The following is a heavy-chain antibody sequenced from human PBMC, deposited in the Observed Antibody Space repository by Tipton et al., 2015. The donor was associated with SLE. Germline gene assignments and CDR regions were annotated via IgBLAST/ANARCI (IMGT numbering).Heavy chain of an antibody. Sequence: SLRLSCAASGFTFRTPRMNWVRQAPGKGLAWVSSISSRGTDIHYADSVSGRFTISRDNADSSLSLQMSSLRAEDTAVYYCTRGTGSRHDYSMDVWGSGTTVTGSS. D-gene: IGHD3-10*01. CDR3: TRGTGSRHDYSMDV. CDR1: GFTFRTPR. V-gene: IGHV3-21*01. J-gene: IGHJ6*03. CDR2: ISSRGTDI.